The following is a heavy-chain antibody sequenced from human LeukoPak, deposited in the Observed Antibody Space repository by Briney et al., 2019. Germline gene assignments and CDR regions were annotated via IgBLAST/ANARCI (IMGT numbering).Heavy chain of an antibody. V-gene: IGHV1-2*02. J-gene: IGHJ5*02. CDR2: INPNSGGT. CDR3: ARGTPGYQLLSPGPFDP. Sequence: ASVKVSCKASGYTFTGYYMHWVRQAPGQGLEWMGWINPNSGGTNYAQKFQGRVTMTRDTSISTAYMELSRLRSDDTAVYYCARGTPGYQLLSPGPFDPWGQGTLVTVSS. CDR1: GYTFTGYY. D-gene: IGHD2-2*01.